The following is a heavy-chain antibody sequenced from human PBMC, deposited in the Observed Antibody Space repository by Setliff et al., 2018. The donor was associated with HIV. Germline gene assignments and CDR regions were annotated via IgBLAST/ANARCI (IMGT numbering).Heavy chain of an antibody. J-gene: IGHJ4*02. CDR3: ARGYSVKKEFDY. D-gene: IGHD4-4*01. CDR2: IYYSGST. Sequence: LTCTVSDGSISGSNYFWGWIRQPPGEGLEWIASIYYSGSTYYNPSLKSRVTISVDTSKNQLSLKLSSVTAADTAIYYCARGYSVKKEFDYWGQGTLVTVS. CDR1: DGSISGSNYF. V-gene: IGHV4-39*07.